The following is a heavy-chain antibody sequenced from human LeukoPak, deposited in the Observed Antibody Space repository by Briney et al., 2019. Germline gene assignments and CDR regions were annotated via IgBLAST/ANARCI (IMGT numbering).Heavy chain of an antibody. CDR3: AGGSWSPWGGFDY. Sequence: GGSPRLSCAASGLIFSSHAMSWVRQTPEKGLEWVSAISSRGDSTYYADSVKGRFTISRDNSKNTLYLQMSSLRGEDTAVYYCAGGSWSPWGGFDYWGQGTLVTVSS. CDR2: ISSRGDST. V-gene: IGHV3-23*01. J-gene: IGHJ4*02. CDR1: GLIFSSHA. D-gene: IGHD6-13*01.